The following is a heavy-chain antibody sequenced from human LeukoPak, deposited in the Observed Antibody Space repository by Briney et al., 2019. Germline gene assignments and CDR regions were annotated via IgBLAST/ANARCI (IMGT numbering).Heavy chain of an antibody. CDR3: ARVPSAKGVATIRYFDY. Sequence: GGSLRLSCAASGFTFSSYEMNWVRQAPGKGLEWVSSISINSSYIYYADSVKGRFTISRDNAKNSLYLQMNSLRAEDTAVYYCARVPSAKGVATIRYFDYWGQGTLVTVSS. CDR2: ISINSSYI. V-gene: IGHV3-21*06. J-gene: IGHJ4*02. D-gene: IGHD5-12*01. CDR1: GFTFSSYE.